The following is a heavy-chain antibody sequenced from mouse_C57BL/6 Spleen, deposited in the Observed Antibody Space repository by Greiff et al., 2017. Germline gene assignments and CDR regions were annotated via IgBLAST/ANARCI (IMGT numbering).Heavy chain of an antibody. Sequence: QVQLQQPGAELVMPGASVKLSCKASGYTFTSYWMHWVKQRPGQGLEWIGEIAPSDSYTNYNQKFKGKSTLTVDKSSSTAYMQLNSLTSEDSAVYYWARGEFSTTGLAKENARDYWGQGTSVTVSS. V-gene: IGHV1-69*01. CDR2: IAPSDSYT. J-gene: IGHJ4*01. CDR1: GYTFTSYW. D-gene: IGHD1-1*01. CDR3: ARGEFSTTGLAKENARDY.